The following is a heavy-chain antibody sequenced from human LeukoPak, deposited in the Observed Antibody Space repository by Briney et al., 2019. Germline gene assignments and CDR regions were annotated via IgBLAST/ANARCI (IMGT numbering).Heavy chain of an antibody. J-gene: IGHJ5*02. Sequence: SETLSLTCTVSGGSISSGDYYWSWIRQPPGKGLEWIGYIYYSGSTYYNPSLKSRVTISVDTSKNQFSLKLSSVTAADTAVYYCARNGGGIRFLEWLPRLDWFDPWGQGTLVTISS. CDR2: IYYSGST. CDR3: ARNGGGIRFLEWLPRLDWFDP. CDR1: GGSISSGDYY. V-gene: IGHV4-30-4*08. D-gene: IGHD3-3*01.